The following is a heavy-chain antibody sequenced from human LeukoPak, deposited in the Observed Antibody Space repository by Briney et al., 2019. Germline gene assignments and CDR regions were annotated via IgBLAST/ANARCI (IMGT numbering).Heavy chain of an antibody. CDR2: IYTSGST. D-gene: IGHD6-6*01. J-gene: IGHJ6*03. CDR1: GGSISSYY. CDR3: ARDGIAARRYYYYYTDV. Sequence: SETLSLTCTVSGGSISSYYWSWIRQPAGKGLEWIGRIYTSGSTNYNPSLTSRVTMSVDTSKNQFSLKLSSVTAADTAVYYCARDGIAARRYYYYYTDVWGKGTTVTVSS. V-gene: IGHV4-4*07.